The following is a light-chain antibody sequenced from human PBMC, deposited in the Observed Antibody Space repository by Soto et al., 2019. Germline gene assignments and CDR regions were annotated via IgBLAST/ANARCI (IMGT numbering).Light chain of an antibody. CDR2: HVS. J-gene: IGLJ1*01. CDR3: CTDAGTYKV. Sequence: QSVLAQPRSVSGSPGQSVTISCTGTSGDIGAYNYVSWYQQHPGKAPKLMIYHVSKRPSGVPDRFSGSKSGNAASLTISGLQAEDEADYYCCTDAGTYKVFGTGTKVTVL. V-gene: IGLV2-11*01. CDR1: SGDIGAYNY.